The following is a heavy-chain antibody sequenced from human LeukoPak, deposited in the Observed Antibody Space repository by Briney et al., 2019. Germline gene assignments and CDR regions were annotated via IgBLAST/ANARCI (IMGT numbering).Heavy chain of an antibody. CDR2: IIPIFGTA. V-gene: IGHV1-69*05. D-gene: IGHD1-26*01. CDR1: GVTFSSYA. J-gene: IGHJ4*02. CDR3: ARAYSGSYSFYFDY. Sequence: ASVKVSCKASGVTFSSYAISWVRQAPGQGLEWMGGIIPIFGTANYAQKFQGRVTITTDESTSTAYMELSSLRSEDTAVYYCARAYSGSYSFYFDYWGQGTLVTVSS.